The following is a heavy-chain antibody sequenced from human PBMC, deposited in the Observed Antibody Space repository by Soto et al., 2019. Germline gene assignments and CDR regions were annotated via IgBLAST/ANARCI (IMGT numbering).Heavy chain of an antibody. CDR3: AREIFY. D-gene: IGHD3-3*01. CDR2: INSDGSST. Sequence: PTLFCAASGFTLTSYWVHWVRQAPGKGLVWVSRINSDGSSTSYADSVKGRFTISRDNAKNTLYLQMNSLRAEDTAVYYCAREIFYWGQGTLVTVSS. V-gene: IGHV3-74*01. CDR1: GFTLTSYW. J-gene: IGHJ4*02.